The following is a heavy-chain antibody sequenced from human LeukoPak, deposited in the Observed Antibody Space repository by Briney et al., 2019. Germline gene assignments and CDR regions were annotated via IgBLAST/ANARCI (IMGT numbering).Heavy chain of an antibody. CDR2: LSGSGITT. V-gene: IGHV3-23*01. Sequence: AGRSLRLSCAASGFTFSTSAMSWVRHAPGKWLEWVSTLSGSGITTYYADSVKGRFTISRDNSKNTLYLQMNSVRAEDTAVYYCAKGIYSSGWSYFDYWGHGTLVTVSS. D-gene: IGHD6-19*01. CDR1: GFTFSTSA. J-gene: IGHJ4*01. CDR3: AKGIYSSGWSYFDY.